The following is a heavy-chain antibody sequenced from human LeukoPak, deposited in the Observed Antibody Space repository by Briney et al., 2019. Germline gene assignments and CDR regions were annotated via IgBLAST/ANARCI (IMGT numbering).Heavy chain of an antibody. V-gene: IGHV3-74*01. CDR1: GFTFSSHW. CDR3: ERGHVWGSYSHHDY. CDR2: IIGDRSST. Sequence: SGGSLRLSCAASGFTFSSHWMHWVRQAPGKGLVWVSRIIGDRSSTSYADSVKGRFTISRDNAKNTLYLQMNSLRAEDTAVYYCERGHVWGSYSHHDYWGQGILVTVSS. D-gene: IGHD3-16*01. J-gene: IGHJ4*02.